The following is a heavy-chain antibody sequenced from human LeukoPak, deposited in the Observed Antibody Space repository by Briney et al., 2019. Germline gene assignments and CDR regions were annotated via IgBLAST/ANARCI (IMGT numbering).Heavy chain of an antibody. CDR3: ARTHSSRYNWFDP. V-gene: IGHV4-4*07. CDR2: IYTTGST. D-gene: IGHD6-13*01. CDR1: GGSISSYY. J-gene: IGHJ5*02. Sequence: SETLSLTCTVSGGSISSYYWSWIRQPAGKGLEWIGRIYTTGSTDYNPSLKSRVTMSVDTSKNQFSLTLSSVTAADTAVYYCARTHSSRYNWFDPWGQGTLVTVSS.